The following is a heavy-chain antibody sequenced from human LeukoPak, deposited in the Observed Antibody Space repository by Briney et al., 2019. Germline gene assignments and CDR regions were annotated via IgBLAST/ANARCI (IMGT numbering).Heavy chain of an antibody. CDR1: GGSISSGGYY. J-gene: IGHJ4*02. D-gene: IGHD3-22*01. CDR2: IYYSGST. CDR3: ARGETYYYDSSGYYYGY. V-gene: IGHV4-31*03. Sequence: PSQTLSLTCTVSGGSISSGGYYWSWIRQHPGKGLEWIGYIYYSGSTYYNPSLKSRVTISVDTSKNQFSLKLSSVTAADTAVYSCARGETYYYDSSGYYYGYWGQGTLVTVSS.